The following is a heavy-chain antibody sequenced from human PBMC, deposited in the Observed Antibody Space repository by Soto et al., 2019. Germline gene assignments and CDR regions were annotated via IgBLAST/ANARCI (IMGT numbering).Heavy chain of an antibody. Sequence: SVKVSCKASGGTFSSYAISWVRQAPGQGLEWMGGIIPIFGTANYAQKFQGRVTITADESTSTAYMELSSLRSEDTAVYYCVRGSIAEYSWFDPWGQGTLVTVSS. J-gene: IGHJ5*02. V-gene: IGHV1-69*13. CDR3: VRGSIAEYSWFDP. D-gene: IGHD6-6*01. CDR2: IIPIFGTA. CDR1: GGTFSSYA.